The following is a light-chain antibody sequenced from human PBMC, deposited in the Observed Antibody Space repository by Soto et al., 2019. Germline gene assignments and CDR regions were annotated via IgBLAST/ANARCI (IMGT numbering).Light chain of an antibody. CDR2: SNN. CDR3: SVWDDSQRGAV. Sequence: QSVLTQPPSASGTPGQRVTISCSGRRSSIGSNTVNWYQQLPGMAPKLLIYSNNQRPSGIPDRFAGPKSGTSASLAISGLQYEDEADYYCSVWDDSQRGAVFGCGTQLTVL. J-gene: IGLJ7*01. CDR1: RSSIGSNT. V-gene: IGLV1-44*01.